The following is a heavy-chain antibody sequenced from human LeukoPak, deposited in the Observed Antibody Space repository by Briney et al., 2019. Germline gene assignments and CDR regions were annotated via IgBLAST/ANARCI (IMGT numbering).Heavy chain of an antibody. CDR2: IKQDGSEK. CDR1: GFTFRNYW. J-gene: IGHJ4*02. D-gene: IGHD3-22*01. Sequence: GGSLRLSCAASGFTFRNYWMSWVRQAPGKGLEWVANIKQDGSEKYYVDSVKGRFTISRDTAKNSLYLQMNSLRDEDTAVYYCARHSLGSRFRRGFSGSSKGVFDYWGQGTLVTVSS. CDR3: ARHSLGSRFRRGFSGSSKGVFDY. V-gene: IGHV3-7*01.